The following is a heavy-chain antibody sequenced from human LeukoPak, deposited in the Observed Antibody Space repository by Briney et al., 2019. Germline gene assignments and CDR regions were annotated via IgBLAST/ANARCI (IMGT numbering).Heavy chain of an antibody. V-gene: IGHV6-1*01. CDR1: GDSVSSNSAA. CDR3: ARESMRGPAAGTYFHS. D-gene: IGHD6-13*01. J-gene: IGHJ4*02. CDR2: TYYRSEWYN. Sequence: SQTLSLTCAISGDSVSSNSAAWDWIRQSPSRGLEWLGRTYYRSEWYNDYAVVVKGRLTINPDTSKNQFSLQLNSVTPEDTAVYYCARESMRGPAAGTYFHSWGQGTLVTVSS.